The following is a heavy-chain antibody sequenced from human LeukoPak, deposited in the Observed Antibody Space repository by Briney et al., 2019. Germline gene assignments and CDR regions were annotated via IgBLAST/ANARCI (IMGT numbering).Heavy chain of an antibody. CDR1: GGSISSSSYY. J-gene: IGHJ4*02. Sequence: SETLSLTCTVSGGSISSSSYYWSWIRQPPGKGLEWIAYIYSSGSTKYNPFLKSRVTISVDTSKNQFSLKLSSVTAADTAVYYCARTPRGYSYGHYFDYWGQGTLVTVSS. V-gene: IGHV4-61*01. CDR2: IYSSGST. D-gene: IGHD5-18*01. CDR3: ARTPRGYSYGHYFDY.